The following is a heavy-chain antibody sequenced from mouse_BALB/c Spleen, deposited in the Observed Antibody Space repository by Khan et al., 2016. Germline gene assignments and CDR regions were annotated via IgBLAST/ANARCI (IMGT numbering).Heavy chain of an antibody. V-gene: IGHV3-8*02. D-gene: IGHD1-1*01. CDR3: SRSAGSSFAY. CDR1: GDSITNGY. Sequence: VQLKESGPSLVKPSQTLSLTCSVTGDSITNGYWNWIRKFPGNKLDYMGYISYSDSTYYNPSLKSRISITRDTSNNQYYPQLNSVTAEDTATYYCSRSAGSSFAYWGQGTLVTVSA. J-gene: IGHJ3*01. CDR2: ISYSDST.